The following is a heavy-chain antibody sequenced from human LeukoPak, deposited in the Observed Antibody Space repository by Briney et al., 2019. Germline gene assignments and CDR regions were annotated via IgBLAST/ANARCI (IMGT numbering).Heavy chain of an antibody. V-gene: IGHV4-30-4*01. CDR2: IYYSGST. D-gene: IGHD3-22*01. J-gene: IGHJ4*02. Sequence: TSETLSLTCTVSGGSINSGDYYWSWIRQPPGKGLEWIGYIYYSGSTYYNPSLKSRVTISVDTSKNQLSLNLNSVTAADTAVYYCTSYYSDSSAYRFDYWGQGTLVTVSS. CDR1: GGSINSGDYY. CDR3: TSYYSDSSAYRFDY.